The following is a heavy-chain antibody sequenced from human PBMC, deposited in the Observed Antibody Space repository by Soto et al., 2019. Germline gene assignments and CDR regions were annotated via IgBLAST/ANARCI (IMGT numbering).Heavy chain of an antibody. D-gene: IGHD3-16*02. Sequence: QITLKESGPTLVKPTQTLTLTCTFSGFSLTTSGEGVGWIRQPPGKALEWLALIYWDDGKPYSPSLKSRLTITNDTSKSQVVLSMTNMDPVDAATYYCAHGGRYVGGTYRPYFDYWGQGTLVTVSS. CDR1: GFSLTTSGEG. CDR3: AHGGRYVGGTYRPYFDY. CDR2: IYWDDGK. J-gene: IGHJ4*02. V-gene: IGHV2-5*02.